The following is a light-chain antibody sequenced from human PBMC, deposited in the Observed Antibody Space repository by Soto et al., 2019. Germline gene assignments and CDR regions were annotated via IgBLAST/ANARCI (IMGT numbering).Light chain of an antibody. J-gene: IGKJ1*01. CDR1: QSVSANN. CDR2: RAS. V-gene: IGKV3-20*01. Sequence: EIVLTQSPGTLSLSPGERATLSCRASQSVSANNLAWYQQKAGQATRLLIYRASSRATGIPGRFSGSAAGTDFPLTSSGLEPEFLAVYYCQQYGSSPRTFGRGTKVEIK. CDR3: QQYGSSPRT.